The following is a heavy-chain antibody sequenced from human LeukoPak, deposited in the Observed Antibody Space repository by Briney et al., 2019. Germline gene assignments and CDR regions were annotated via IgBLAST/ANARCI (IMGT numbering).Heavy chain of an antibody. J-gene: IGHJ6*02. CDR2: IRSGGSSI. CDR1: GFTFSDYY. CDR3: ARDKAYYGMDV. V-gene: IGHV3-11*01. Sequence: GGSLRISCAASGFTFSDYYMSWIRQAPGKGLEWVSYIRSGGSSIYYADSVKGRFTISRDNAKNSLYLQMNSLRAEDTAVYYCARDKAYYGMDVWGQGTTVTVSS.